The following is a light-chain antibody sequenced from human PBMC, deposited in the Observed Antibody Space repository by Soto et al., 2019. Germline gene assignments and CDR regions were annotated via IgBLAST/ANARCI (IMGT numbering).Light chain of an antibody. Sequence: EIVLTQSPATLSLSPGERATLSCRASQSVSSYLAWYQQKPGQAPRLLIYDASHRATAIPARFSGSGSGTDFTLTISSLEPEDFGVYYCQQRSNWPRTFGQGTKVEI. CDR1: QSVSSY. J-gene: IGKJ1*01. CDR3: QQRSNWPRT. CDR2: DAS. V-gene: IGKV3-11*01.